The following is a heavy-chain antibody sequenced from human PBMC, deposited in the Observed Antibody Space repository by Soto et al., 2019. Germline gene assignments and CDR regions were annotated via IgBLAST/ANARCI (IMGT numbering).Heavy chain of an antibody. CDR1: GFTFTTYG. Sequence: GGSLRLSCVASGFTFTTYGMHWVRQAPGKGLEWVAVIWYDGSNKYYADSVKGRFTISRDNSKNTLYLQMNSLRAEDTAVYYCAREIYGSGSYYPLAYWGQGTLVTVSS. CDR3: AREIYGSGSYYPLAY. V-gene: IGHV3-33*01. CDR2: IWYDGSNK. D-gene: IGHD3-10*01. J-gene: IGHJ4*02.